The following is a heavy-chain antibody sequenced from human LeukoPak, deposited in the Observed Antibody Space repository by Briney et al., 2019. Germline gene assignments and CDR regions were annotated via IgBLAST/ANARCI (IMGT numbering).Heavy chain of an antibody. CDR1: GGSISSYY. V-gene: IGHV4-59*08. D-gene: IGHD6-19*01. CDR3: AKYGGSGWVIDY. CDR2: IYYTGAT. J-gene: IGHJ4*02. Sequence: PSETPSLTCTVSGGSISSYYWTWIRQPPGKGLEWIGYIYYTGATSYNSSLKSRVTISVDTSKNQFSLKLTSVTAADTAVYYCAKYGGSGWVIDYWGQGTLVTVSS.